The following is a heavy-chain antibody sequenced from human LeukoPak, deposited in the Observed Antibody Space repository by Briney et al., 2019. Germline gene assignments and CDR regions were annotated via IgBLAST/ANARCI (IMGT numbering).Heavy chain of an antibody. J-gene: IGHJ4*02. CDR3: AAEESRDGYNPEGYFDY. CDR2: IIPIFGTA. D-gene: IGHD5-24*01. V-gene: IGHV1-69*06. CDR1: GGTFSSYA. Sequence: GASVKVSCKASGGTFSSYAISWVRQAPGQGLEWMGGIIPIFGTANYAQKFQGRVTITADKSTSTAYMELSSLRSEDTAVYYCAAEESRDGYNPEGYFDYWGQGTLVTVSS.